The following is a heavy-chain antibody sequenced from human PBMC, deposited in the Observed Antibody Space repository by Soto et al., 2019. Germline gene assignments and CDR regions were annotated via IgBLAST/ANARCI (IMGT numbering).Heavy chain of an antibody. J-gene: IGHJ3*02. V-gene: IGHV3-13*01. CDR1: GFTFSDYD. Sequence: EVQLVESGGGLVQPGGSLRLSCAASGFTFSDYDMHWARQAIGKGLEWVSTIGIAGDTYYPDSVKGRFTISRENARNSLYLQMNSLRAGDTAVYYCARPRGSDDAFDIWGQGMMVTVSS. CDR2: IGIAGDT. CDR3: ARPRGSDDAFDI. D-gene: IGHD3-16*01.